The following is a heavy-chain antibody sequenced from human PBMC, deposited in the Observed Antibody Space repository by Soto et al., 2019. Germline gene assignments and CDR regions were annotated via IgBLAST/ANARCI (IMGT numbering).Heavy chain of an antibody. CDR1: GFIFSDYD. CDR2: ISDGGTTI. CDR3: VKAYCTGGTCFHACDL. Sequence: EAELVESGGGLVQPGGSLTLSCAASGFIFSDYDVDWVRQAPGRGPEWISYISDGGTTIYYAASVKGRFTISRDDAKKSLYLHMNNLRVHYTALCFCVKAYCTGGTCFHACDLWGQGTVVTVSS. J-gene: IGHJ3*01. V-gene: IGHV3-48*03. D-gene: IGHD2-8*02.